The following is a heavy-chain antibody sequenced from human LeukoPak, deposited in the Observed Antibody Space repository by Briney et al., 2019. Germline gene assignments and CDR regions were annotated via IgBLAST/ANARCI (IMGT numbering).Heavy chain of an antibody. D-gene: IGHD1-26*01. J-gene: IGHJ5*02. CDR1: GGSVSSYY. CDR3: ARVIIPYYPNLTYNWFDP. V-gene: IGHV4-59*02. CDR2: IYYSGST. Sequence: PSETLSLTCTVSGGSVSSYYWSWIRQPPGKGLEWIGYIYYSGSTNYNPSLKSRVTISVDTSKNQFSLKLSSVTAADTAVYYCARVIIPYYPNLTYNWFDPWGQGTLVTVSS.